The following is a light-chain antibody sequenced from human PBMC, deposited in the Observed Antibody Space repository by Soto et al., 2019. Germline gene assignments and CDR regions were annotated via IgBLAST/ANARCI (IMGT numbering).Light chain of an antibody. CDR2: EVS. J-gene: IGLJ1*01. CDR3: CSLTTSHTYV. V-gene: IGLV2-14*01. Sequence: QSVLTQPASVSGSPGQSITISCTGTSSDVGGYNYVSWYQQHAGKAPKLMIYEVSNRPSGVSNRYSGSKSGNSASLTISGLQADDEADYYCCSLTTSHTYVFGSGTKLTVL. CDR1: SSDVGGYNY.